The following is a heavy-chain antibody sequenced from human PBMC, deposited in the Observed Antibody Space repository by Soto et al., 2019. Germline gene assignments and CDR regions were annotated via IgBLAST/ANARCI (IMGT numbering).Heavy chain of an antibody. CDR3: ARDAIEYSSLEDP. CDR2: IIPIFGTA. CDR1: GGTFSSYA. Sequence: SAKVSCKASGGTFSSYAISWVRQAPGQGLEWMGGIIPIFGTANYAQKFQGRVTITADKSTSTAYMELSSLRSEDTAVYYCARDAIEYSSLEDPWGQGTLVTVSS. V-gene: IGHV1-69*06. J-gene: IGHJ5*02. D-gene: IGHD6-6*01.